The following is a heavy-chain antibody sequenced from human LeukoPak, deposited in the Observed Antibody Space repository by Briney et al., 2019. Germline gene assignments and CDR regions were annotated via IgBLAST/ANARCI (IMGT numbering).Heavy chain of an antibody. D-gene: IGHD3-22*01. CDR2: INPNSGGT. Sequence: ASVKVSCKASGYTFTGYYMHWVRQAPGQGLEWMGWINPNSGGTIYAKKFQGRVTMTRDTSISTVYMELSRLRSDDTAVYYCARGSYDSSDFEYFHHWGQGTLVTVSS. CDR3: ARGSYDSSDFEYFHH. J-gene: IGHJ1*01. V-gene: IGHV1-2*02. CDR1: GYTFTGYY.